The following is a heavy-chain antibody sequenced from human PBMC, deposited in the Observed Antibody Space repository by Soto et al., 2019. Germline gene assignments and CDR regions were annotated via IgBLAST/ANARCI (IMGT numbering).Heavy chain of an antibody. Sequence: QVQLVQSGAEVKKPGSSVKVSCKASGGTFSSYTISWVRQAPGQGLEWMGRIIPILGIANYAQKFQGRVTITADKSTSTAYMELSSLRSEDTAVYYCARDKGVRGVRDYYYYGMDVWGQGTTVTVSS. CDR3: ARDKGVRGVRDYYYYGMDV. J-gene: IGHJ6*02. D-gene: IGHD3-10*01. V-gene: IGHV1-69*08. CDR1: GGTFSSYT. CDR2: IIPILGIA.